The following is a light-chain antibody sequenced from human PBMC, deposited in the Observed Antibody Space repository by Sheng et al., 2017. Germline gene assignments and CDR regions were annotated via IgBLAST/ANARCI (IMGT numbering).Light chain of an antibody. Sequence: IQLTQSPSSLSASVGDRVTITCRASQGISSSLAWYQQKPGKAPKFLIYAASTLQSGVPSRFSGSGSGTEFTLTISSLQPDDLATYYCQQYNSYLITFGGGTKVQIK. V-gene: IGKV1-9*01. CDR1: QGISSS. CDR2: AAS. J-gene: IGKJ4*01. CDR3: QQYNSYLIT.